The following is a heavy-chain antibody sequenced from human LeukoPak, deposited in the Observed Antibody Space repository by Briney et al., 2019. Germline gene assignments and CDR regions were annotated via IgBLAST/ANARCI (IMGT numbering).Heavy chain of an antibody. CDR1: GGTFKNYA. D-gene: IGHD6-13*01. CDR2: ILPIFGTT. Sequence: VASVKVSCKASGGTFKNYAISWVRQAPGQGLERMGGILPIFGTTNYAQKFQGRVTMTRDTSISTAYMELSRLRSDDTAVYYCARRSSSSWFKKEYYFDYWGQGTLVTVSS. J-gene: IGHJ4*02. V-gene: IGHV1-69*05. CDR3: ARRSSSSWFKKEYYFDY.